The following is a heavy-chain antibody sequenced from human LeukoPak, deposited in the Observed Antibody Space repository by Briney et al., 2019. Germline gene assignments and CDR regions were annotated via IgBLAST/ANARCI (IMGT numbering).Heavy chain of an antibody. CDR2: INHSGST. CDR3: ASGAYYYDQFDY. Sequence: SETLSLTCAVYGGSFSGYYWSWTRQPPGKGLEWIGEINHSGSTNYNPSLKSRVTISVDTSKNQFSLKLSSVTAADTAVYYCASGAYYYDQFDYWGQGTLVTVSS. CDR1: GGSFSGYY. V-gene: IGHV4-34*01. D-gene: IGHD3-22*01. J-gene: IGHJ4*02.